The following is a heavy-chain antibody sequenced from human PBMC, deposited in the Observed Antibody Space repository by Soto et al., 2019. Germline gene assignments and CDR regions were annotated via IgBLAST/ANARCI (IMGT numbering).Heavy chain of an antibody. J-gene: IGHJ4*02. CDR2: INAGNGST. D-gene: IGHD6-6*01. V-gene: IGHV1-3*01. CDR1: GYTFTSYA. CDR3: ASSGIAARLSFDY. Sequence: GASVKVSCKASGYTFTSYAMHWVRQAPGQRLEWMGWINAGNGSTKYSQKFQGRVTITRDTSASTAYMELSSLRSEDTAVYYCASSGIAARLSFDYWGQGTLVTVSS.